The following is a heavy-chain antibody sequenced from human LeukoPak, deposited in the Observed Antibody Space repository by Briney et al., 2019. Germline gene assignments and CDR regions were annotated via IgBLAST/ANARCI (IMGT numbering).Heavy chain of an antibody. D-gene: IGHD3-9*01. CDR1: GGSISSYY. J-gene: IGHJ5*02. V-gene: IGHV4-59*08. CDR2: IYYNGHS. Sequence: PSETLSLTCSVSGGSISSYYWSWIRQPPGKGLEWIGYIYYNGHSNYNPSLKSRVTISLDTSKNQFSLKLNSVTAADTAVSYCARRGSFLGCFDPWGQGTLVTVSS. CDR3: ARRGSFLGCFDP.